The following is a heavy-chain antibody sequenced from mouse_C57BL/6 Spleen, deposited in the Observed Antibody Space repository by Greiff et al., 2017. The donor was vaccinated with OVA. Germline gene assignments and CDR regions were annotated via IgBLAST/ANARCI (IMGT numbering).Heavy chain of an antibody. J-gene: IGHJ1*03. Sequence: EVMLVESGAELVKPGASVKLSCTASGFNIKDYYMHWVKQRTEQGLEWIGRIDPEDGETKYAPKFQGKATITADTSSNTAYLQLSSLTSEDTAVYYCARYMDGSSPRYWYFDVWGTGTTVTVSS. CDR1: GFNIKDYY. CDR3: ARYMDGSSPRYWYFDV. CDR2: IDPEDGET. V-gene: IGHV14-2*01. D-gene: IGHD1-1*01.